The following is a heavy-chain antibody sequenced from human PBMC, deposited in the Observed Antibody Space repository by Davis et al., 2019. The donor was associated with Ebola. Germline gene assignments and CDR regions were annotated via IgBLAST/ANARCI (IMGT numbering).Heavy chain of an antibody. V-gene: IGHV3-30*04. D-gene: IGHD6-19*01. CDR3: AKDRVPSSGWYYFDY. J-gene: IGHJ4*02. CDR1: GFTFSRYP. CDR2: ISFDGSNK. Sequence: GESLKISCTTSGFTFSRYPMHWVRQAPGKGLEWVAIISFDGSNKYYADSVKGRFTISRDNSKNTLYLQVNSLRVEDTAVYYCAKDRVPSSGWYYFDYWGQGTLVTVSS.